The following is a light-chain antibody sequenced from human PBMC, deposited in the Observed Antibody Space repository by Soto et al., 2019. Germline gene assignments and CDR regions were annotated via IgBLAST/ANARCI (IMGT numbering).Light chain of an antibody. CDR1: QSISSW. J-gene: IGKJ4*01. V-gene: IGKV1-5*03. CDR2: KAS. Sequence: DIQMTQSPSTLSASVGDRVTITCRASQSISSWLAWYQQKPGKAPKRLIYKASRLGSGVKSRFSGSGCGTEFTLTISSLQPDDFATYSCQQYSSYSITFGGGTKVAIK. CDR3: QQYSSYSIT.